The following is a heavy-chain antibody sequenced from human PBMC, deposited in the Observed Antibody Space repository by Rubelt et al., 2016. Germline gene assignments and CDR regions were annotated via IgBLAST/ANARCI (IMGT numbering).Heavy chain of an antibody. CDR2: FDTEDGET. CDR1: GYTLTELS. J-gene: IGHJ4*02. CDR3: ATRSLWFGEIDRYFDY. D-gene: IGHD3-10*01. V-gene: IGHV1-24*01. Sequence: QVQLVQSGAEVKKPGASVKVSCKVSGYTLTELSMHWVRQAPGKGLEWMGGFDTEDGETIYAQKCQGRVTMTEDTSTDTADMELSSLRAEDTAVYYCATRSLWFGEIDRYFDYWGQGTLVTVSS.